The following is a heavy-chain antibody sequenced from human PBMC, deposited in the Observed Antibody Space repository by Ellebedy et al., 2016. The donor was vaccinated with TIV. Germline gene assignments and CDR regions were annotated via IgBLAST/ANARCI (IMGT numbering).Heavy chain of an antibody. CDR2: IYYSGST. D-gene: IGHD2-15*01. Sequence: SETLSLTCTVSGGSISSSSYYWGWIRQPPGKGLEWIGSIYYSGSTYYNPSLKGRVTISVDTSKNQFSLKLSSVTAADTAVYYCARQRGGIVVVVAAHFDYWGQGTLVTVSS. CDR1: GGSISSSSYY. V-gene: IGHV4-39*01. J-gene: IGHJ4*02. CDR3: ARQRGGIVVVVAAHFDY.